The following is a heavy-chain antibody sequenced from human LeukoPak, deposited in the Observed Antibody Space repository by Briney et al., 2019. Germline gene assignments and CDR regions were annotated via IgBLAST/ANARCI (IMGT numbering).Heavy chain of an antibody. V-gene: IGHV3-23*01. Sequence: GGSLRLSCAASGLSFGFFAMSWVRQAPGKGLEWVSSISGGGAGTYYADSVRGRFTISRDNSKNTLYLQMDSLRAEDTALYYCAKDFVRYNIQFDYWGQGALVTVSS. CDR1: GLSFGFFA. CDR2: ISGGGAGT. J-gene: IGHJ4*02. CDR3: AKDFVRYNIQFDY. D-gene: IGHD1-14*01.